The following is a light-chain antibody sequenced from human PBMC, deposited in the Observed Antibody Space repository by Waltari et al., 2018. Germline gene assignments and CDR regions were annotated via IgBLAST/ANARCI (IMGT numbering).Light chain of an antibody. CDR3: SSFTTSSTLLYV. J-gene: IGLJ1*01. V-gene: IGLV2-14*01. Sequence: SALPQPASVSGSPGQSITISCTGTSSDVGAYDSVSWYQQQPGKAPKLIIYEVTNRPSGVSNRFSGSKSGNTASLTISGLQAEDEGDFYCSSFTTSSTLLYVFGTGTKVTVL. CDR2: EVT. CDR1: SSDVGAYDS.